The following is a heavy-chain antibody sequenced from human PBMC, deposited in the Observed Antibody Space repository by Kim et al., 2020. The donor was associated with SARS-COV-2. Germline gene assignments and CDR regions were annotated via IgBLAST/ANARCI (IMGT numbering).Heavy chain of an antibody. D-gene: IGHD4-17*01. Sequence: GESLKISCKASGYSFTTYWIGWVRQMSGKGLEWMGIIYPGDSDIRYSPSFQGQVTISADKSTSTAYLQWSSLKASDTAMFYCARQSDYGDHGLLIGAFDFWGQGTVVTVSS. CDR2: IYPGDSDI. V-gene: IGHV5-51*01. J-gene: IGHJ3*01. CDR1: GYSFTTYW. CDR3: ARQSDYGDHGLLIGAFDF.